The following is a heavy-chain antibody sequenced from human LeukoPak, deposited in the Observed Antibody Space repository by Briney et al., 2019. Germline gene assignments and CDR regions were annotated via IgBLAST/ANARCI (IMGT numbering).Heavy chain of an antibody. J-gene: IGHJ6*02. D-gene: IGHD6-6*01. V-gene: IGHV1-46*01. CDR3: ARVGIAARLSYYYYGMDV. CDR2: INPSGGST. CDR1: GYTFTSYY. Sequence: ASVKVSCKAFGYTFTSYYMHWVRQAPGQGLEWMGIINPSGGSTSYAQKFQGRVTMTRDTSTSTVYMELSSLRSEDTAVYYCARVGIAARLSYYYYGMDVWGQGTTVTVSS.